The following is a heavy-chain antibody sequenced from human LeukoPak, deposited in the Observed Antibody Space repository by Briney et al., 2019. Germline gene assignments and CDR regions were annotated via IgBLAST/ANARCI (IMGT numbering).Heavy chain of an antibody. Sequence: PGRALRLSCAASGFTFSSYGMHWVRQTPDKGLEWVAFSSYDGRKEYYADSVKGRFTISRDNAKNTLYLQMDSLRASDTALFYCAKGRSRFDSTWYYFDSWGQGALVTVSS. V-gene: IGHV3-30*18. CDR2: SSYDGRKE. J-gene: IGHJ4*02. CDR3: AKGRSRFDSTWYYFDS. D-gene: IGHD6-13*01. CDR1: GFTFSSYG.